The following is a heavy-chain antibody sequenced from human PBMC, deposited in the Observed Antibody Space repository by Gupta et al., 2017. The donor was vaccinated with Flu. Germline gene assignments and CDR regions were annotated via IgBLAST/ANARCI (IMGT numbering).Heavy chain of an antibody. Sequence: EVQLVESGGGLVQPGGSLRLSCTVSEFTFNTYEMNWVRQAPGKGLEWISYISESGSTAYYADSVKGRFTISRDNANNLLYLQMISLRADDTAVYYCAREINYSSAFDSWGRGTLVTVSS. J-gene: IGHJ4*02. CDR3: AREINYSSAFDS. D-gene: IGHD6-25*01. CDR1: EFTFNTYE. CDR2: ISESGSTA. V-gene: IGHV3-48*03.